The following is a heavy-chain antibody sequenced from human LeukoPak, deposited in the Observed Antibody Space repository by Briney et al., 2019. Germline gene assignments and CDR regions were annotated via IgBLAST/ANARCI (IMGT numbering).Heavy chain of an antibody. CDR3: ARARIHYYDSSGYYGNWFDP. CDR1: GGSISSSSYY. Sequence: SETLSLTCTVSGGSISSSSYYWGWIRQPPGKGLEWIGSIYYSGSTYYNPSLKSRVTISVDTSKNQFSLKLSSVTAADTAVYYCARARIHYYDSSGYYGNWFDPWGQGTLVTVSS. V-gene: IGHV4-39*01. D-gene: IGHD3-22*01. J-gene: IGHJ5*02. CDR2: IYYSGST.